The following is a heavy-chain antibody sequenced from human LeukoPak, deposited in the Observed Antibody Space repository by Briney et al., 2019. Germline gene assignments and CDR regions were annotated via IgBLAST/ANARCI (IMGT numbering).Heavy chain of an antibody. CDR1: GFTFSSYS. Sequence: PGGYLRLSCAASGFTFSSYSINWVRLAPGKGLEWVSYISSSSTTIYYADSVKGRLTISRDNAKNSLYLQMDSLGAEDTAVYYCALRRGGCSGGTCYQYFDYWGQGTLVTVS. CDR2: ISSSSTTI. CDR3: ALRRGGCSGGTCYQYFDY. V-gene: IGHV3-48*04. J-gene: IGHJ4*02. D-gene: IGHD2-15*01.